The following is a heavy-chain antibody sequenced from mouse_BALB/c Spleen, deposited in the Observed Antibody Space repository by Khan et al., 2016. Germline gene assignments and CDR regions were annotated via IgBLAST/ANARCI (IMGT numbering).Heavy chain of an antibody. D-gene: IGHD1-3*01. CDR3: GRGDNYVNGFFDV. V-gene: IGHV1-37*01. CDR1: GYSFTGYF. Sequence: VQLQQSGPELVEPGASVKISCKASGYSFTGYFMNWVKQSHGKSLEWIGRINPYNGDTVYNQKFKGKATLTADKSSSTAHMELLSLTSEDSAVXYFGRGDNYVNGFFDVWGAGTTVTVSS. CDR2: INPYNGDT. J-gene: IGHJ1*01.